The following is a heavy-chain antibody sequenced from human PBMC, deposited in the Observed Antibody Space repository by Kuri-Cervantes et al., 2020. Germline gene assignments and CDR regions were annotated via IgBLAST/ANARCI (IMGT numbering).Heavy chain of an antibody. D-gene: IGHD2-2*01. CDR2: ISGSGGST. V-gene: IGHV3-23*01. J-gene: IGHJ1*01. CDR1: GFTFSSYA. Sequence: GESLKISCAASGFTFSSYAMSWVRQAPGKGLEWVSAISGSGGSTYYADSVKGRFTISRDNSKNTLYLQMNSLRAEDTAVYYCAKDHYKAYCSSTSCSFSHDFQHWGQGTLVTVSS. CDR3: AKDHYKAYCSSTSCSFSHDFQH.